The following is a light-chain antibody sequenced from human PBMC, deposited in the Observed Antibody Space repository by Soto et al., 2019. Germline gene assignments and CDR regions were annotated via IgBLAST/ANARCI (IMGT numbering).Light chain of an antibody. J-gene: IGKJ1*01. Sequence: IGLTQSQGTLSLSPGEMAPLSCGASQTVTSNYLAWYKQKPGQAPRLLLFGASIRVTGIPDRFIGSGSGTDFTLTISRLEPEDFAVDDCQQYGSSRTFGQGTKVDIK. CDR2: GAS. CDR3: QQYGSSRT. CDR1: QTVTSNY. V-gene: IGKV3-20*01.